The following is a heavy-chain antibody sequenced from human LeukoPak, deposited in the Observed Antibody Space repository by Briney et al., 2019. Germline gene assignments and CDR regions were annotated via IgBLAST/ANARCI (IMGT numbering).Heavy chain of an antibody. CDR3: AKDGNYDFWSGPVPYFDY. CDR2: ISGSGGST. V-gene: IGHV3-23*01. Sequence: GGSLRLSCAASGFTFSSYAMSWVRQAPGKGLEWVSSISGSGGSTYYADSVKGRFTISRDNSKNTLYLQMNSLRAEDTAVYYCAKDGNYDFWSGPVPYFDYWGQGTLVTVSS. D-gene: IGHD3-3*01. J-gene: IGHJ4*02. CDR1: GFTFSSYA.